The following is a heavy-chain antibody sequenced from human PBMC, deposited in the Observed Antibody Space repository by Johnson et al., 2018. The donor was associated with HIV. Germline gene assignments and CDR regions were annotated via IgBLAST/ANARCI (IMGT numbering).Heavy chain of an antibody. CDR3: AKALGWELSI. Sequence: QVQLVESGGGVVQPGGSLRLSCAASGFTFSSYGMHWVRQAPGKGLEWVAFIRYDGRTKFYAVFVKGRFTISRDNSKNTLYLQMNSLRAEDTAVYYCAKALGWELSIWGQGTMVTVSS. J-gene: IGHJ3*02. V-gene: IGHV3-30*02. D-gene: IGHD1-26*01. CDR1: GFTFSSYG. CDR2: IRYDGRTK.